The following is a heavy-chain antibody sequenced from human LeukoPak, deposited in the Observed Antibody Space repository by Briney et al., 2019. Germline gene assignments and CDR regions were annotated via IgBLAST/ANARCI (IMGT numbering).Heavy chain of an antibody. CDR1: GFTFSSYA. CDR3: ARVRGSSGWSGVYFDY. Sequence: GGSLRLSCAASGFTFSSYAVSWVRQAPGKGLEWVSSISSSSSYIYYADSVKGRFTISRDNAKNSLYLQMNSLRAEDTAVYYCARVRGSSGWSGVYFDYWGQGTLVTVSS. D-gene: IGHD6-19*01. CDR2: ISSSSSYI. J-gene: IGHJ4*02. V-gene: IGHV3-21*01.